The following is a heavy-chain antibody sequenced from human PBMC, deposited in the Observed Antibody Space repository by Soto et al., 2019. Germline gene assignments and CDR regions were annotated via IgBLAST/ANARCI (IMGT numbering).Heavy chain of an antibody. CDR3: ARDPGSTGTLYAFDI. CDR2: IRYDGSNK. D-gene: IGHD1-1*01. V-gene: IGHV3-33*01. Sequence: QVQLVESGGGVVQPGRSLRLSCAASGFTFSSYGMHWVRQAPGKGLEWVAVIRYDGSNKYYADSVKGRFTISRDKSKNTLYLQMNSLRAEDTAVYYCARDPGSTGTLYAFDIWGQGTMVTVSS. J-gene: IGHJ3*02. CDR1: GFTFSSYG.